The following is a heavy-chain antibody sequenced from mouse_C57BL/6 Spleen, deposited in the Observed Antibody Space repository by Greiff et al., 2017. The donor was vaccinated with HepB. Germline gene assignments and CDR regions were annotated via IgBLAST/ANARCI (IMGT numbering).Heavy chain of an antibody. CDR1: GFSFNTYA. CDR2: IRSKSNNYAT. D-gene: IGHD3-1*01. J-gene: IGHJ3*01. Sequence: EVHLVESGGGLVQPKGSLKLSCAASGFSFNTYAMNWVRQAPGKGLEWVARIRSKSNNYATYYADSVKDRFTISRDDSESMLYLQMNNLKTEDTAMYYCVRHDPGRGFAYWGQGTLVTVSA. V-gene: IGHV10-1*01. CDR3: VRHDPGRGFAY.